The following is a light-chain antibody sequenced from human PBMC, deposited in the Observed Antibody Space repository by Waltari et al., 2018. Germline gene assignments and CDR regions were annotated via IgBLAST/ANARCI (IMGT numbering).Light chain of an antibody. V-gene: IGKV4-1*01. Sequence: DIVMTQSPDSLAVSLGERATINCKSSQSVLYSSNNKNYLAWYQQKPGQPPKLLSYWASTQESGVPDRFSGSGSGTDFTLTISSLQAEDVAVYYCQQYYSTPYTFGQGTKLEIK. CDR1: QSVLYSSNNKNY. J-gene: IGKJ2*01. CDR2: WAS. CDR3: QQYYSTPYT.